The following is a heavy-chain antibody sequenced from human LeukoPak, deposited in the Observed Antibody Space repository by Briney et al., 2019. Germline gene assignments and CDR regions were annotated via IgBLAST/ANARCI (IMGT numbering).Heavy chain of an antibody. V-gene: IGHV3-21*01. D-gene: IGHD3-3*01. CDR3: ARAPRGYDFWSGYYPDY. CDR1: GSTFNYYG. J-gene: IGHJ4*02. Sequence: GGSLRLSCAVSGSTFNYYGMNWVRQAPGKGLEWVSSISSDGTYIYYADSVKGRFTISRDTAKKSLYLHMNSLRVEDTAVYYCARAPRGYDFWSGYYPDYWGQGTLVTVSS. CDR2: ISSDGTYI.